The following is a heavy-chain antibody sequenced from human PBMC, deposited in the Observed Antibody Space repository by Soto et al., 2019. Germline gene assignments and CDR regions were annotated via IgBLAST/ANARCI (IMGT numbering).Heavy chain of an antibody. CDR3: ARSGNWFDP. V-gene: IGHV4-39*01. Sequence: SETLSLTCTVSGGSISSSPYYWGWIRQPPGKGLECIGIINYSGTTYNNPSLKSRVTISVDTTKNQFSLNLKSVTAADTAVYYGARSGNWFDPWGQGTLVTVSS. CDR2: INYSGTT. J-gene: IGHJ5*02. CDR1: GGSISSSPYY. D-gene: IGHD3-10*01.